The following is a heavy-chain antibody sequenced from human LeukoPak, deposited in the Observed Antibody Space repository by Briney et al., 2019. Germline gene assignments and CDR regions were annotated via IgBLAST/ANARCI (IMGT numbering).Heavy chain of an antibody. CDR3: ATTYYYDSSGYYDWYFDL. CDR2: IWYDGSNK. D-gene: IGHD3-22*01. V-gene: IGHV3-33*01. Sequence: GGSLRLSCAASGFTFSSYGMHWVRQAPGTGLEWVAVIWYDGSNKYYADSVKGRFTISRDNSKNTLYLQMNSLRAEDTAVYYCATTYYYDSSGYYDWYFDLWGCGTLVTVSS. CDR1: GFTFSSYG. J-gene: IGHJ2*01.